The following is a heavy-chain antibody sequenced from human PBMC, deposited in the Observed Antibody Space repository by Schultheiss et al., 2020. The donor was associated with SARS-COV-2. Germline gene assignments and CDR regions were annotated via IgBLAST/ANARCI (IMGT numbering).Heavy chain of an antibody. D-gene: IGHD1-14*01. V-gene: IGHV4-34*01. CDR2: INHSGST. Sequence: SQTLSLTCAVYGGSFSGYYWSWIRQPPGKGLEWIGEINHSGSTYYNPSLKSRVTISVDTSKNQFSLKLSSVTAADTAVYYCARRGSGNQPYYYGMDVWGQGTTVTVSS. CDR1: GGSFSGYY. CDR3: ARRGSGNQPYYYGMDV. J-gene: IGHJ6*02.